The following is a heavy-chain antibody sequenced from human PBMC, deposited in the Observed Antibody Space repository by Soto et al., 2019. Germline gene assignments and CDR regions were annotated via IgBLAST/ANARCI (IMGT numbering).Heavy chain of an antibody. V-gene: IGHV3-30*18. Sequence: QVQLVESGGGVVQPGRSLRLSCAASGFTFSSYGMHWVRQAPGKGLEWVAVISYDGSNKYYADSVKGRFTISRDNSKNTLYLQMNSLRAEDTAVYYCAKDEKDYRGQGTLVTVSS. CDR3: AKDEKDY. CDR2: ISYDGSNK. CDR1: GFTFSSYG. J-gene: IGHJ4*02.